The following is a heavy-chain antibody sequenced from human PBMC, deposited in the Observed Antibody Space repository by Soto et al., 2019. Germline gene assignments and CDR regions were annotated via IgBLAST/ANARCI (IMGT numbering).Heavy chain of an antibody. CDR3: ATLWGQD. CDR2: IYYSGRT. D-gene: IGHD3-10*01. Sequence: QLQLQESGPGLVKPSETLSLTCTVSGGSISSSSYYWGWIRQPPGKGLEWIGRIYYSGRTYSNPSPKGRATISVDTAKNQFSLKLSSVTAADTAVYSWATLWGQDWGQGTLVTVSS. CDR1: GGSISSSSYY. J-gene: IGHJ4*02. V-gene: IGHV4-39*01.